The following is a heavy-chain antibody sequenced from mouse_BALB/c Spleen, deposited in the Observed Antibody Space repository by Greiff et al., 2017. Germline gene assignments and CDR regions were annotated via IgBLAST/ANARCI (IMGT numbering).Heavy chain of an antibody. V-gene: IGHV1-77*01. J-gene: IGHJ2*01. Sequence: QVHVKQSGPELVKPGASVKMSCKASGYTFTDYVISWVKQRTGQGLEWIGEIYPGSGSTYYNEKFKGKATLTADKSSNTAYMQLSSLTSEDSAVYFCARQPYFDYWGQGTTLTVSS. CDR2: IYPGSGST. CDR3: ARQPYFDY. CDR1: GYTFTDYV.